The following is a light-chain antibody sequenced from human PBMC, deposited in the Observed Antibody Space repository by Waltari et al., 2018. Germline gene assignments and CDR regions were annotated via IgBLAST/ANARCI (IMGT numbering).Light chain of an antibody. CDR2: SST. Sequence: QTVVTQEPSLTVSPGGTVTLTCTSSTGPVASGHYPSWFQQMPGQAPRALIFSSTIKYSWTPARFSGSLLGGKAALTLSSVQPEDDADYYCLLHFGGAQLVFGGGTRLTVL. CDR3: LLHFGGAQLV. V-gene: IGLV7-43*01. CDR1: TGPVASGHY. J-gene: IGLJ3*02.